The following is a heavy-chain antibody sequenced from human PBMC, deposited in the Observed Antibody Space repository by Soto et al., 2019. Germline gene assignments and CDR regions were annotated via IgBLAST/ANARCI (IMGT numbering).Heavy chain of an antibody. Sequence: QVQLVQSWPEVKEPGSSVKLTCKVSGGIFNTYAISWLRQAPGQGLEWMGGISPIFGIPKYAQRCQGRVNIPADKATSTAYMELSRLRSDATAVSYCARDRDYYGSGNYYNRIDFWGQGTLVSVSS. V-gene: IGHV1-69*17. CDR2: ISPIFGIP. D-gene: IGHD3-10*01. CDR1: GGIFNTYA. CDR3: ARDRDYYGSGNYYNRIDF. J-gene: IGHJ4*02.